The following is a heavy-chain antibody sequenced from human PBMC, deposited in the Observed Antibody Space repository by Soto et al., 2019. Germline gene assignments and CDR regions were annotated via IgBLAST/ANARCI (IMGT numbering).Heavy chain of an antibody. CDR3: AKDPDSYGLRYFDY. CDR1: GFTFSSYA. CDR2: LSGSGGTT. D-gene: IGHD5-18*01. Sequence: PGGSLRLSCAASGFTFSSYAMSWVRQAPGKGLEWVSTLSGSGGTTYYADSVKGQFTISRDNSKSTLYLQMNSLRAEDTAVYYCAKDPDSYGLRYFDYWGQGTLVTVSS. V-gene: IGHV3-23*01. J-gene: IGHJ4*02.